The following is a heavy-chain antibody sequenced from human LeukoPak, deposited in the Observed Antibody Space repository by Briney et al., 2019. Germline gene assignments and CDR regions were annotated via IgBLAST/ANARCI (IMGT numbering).Heavy chain of an antibody. J-gene: IGHJ4*02. Sequence: GGSLRLSCAASGFTFSNYAMSWVRQAPGKGLEWVSSISANGGGTYYADSVKGRFTVSRDNSQNTLYLQMNSLRAEDIAVYYCAKATKSIVVDNYFDYWGQGALVTVSS. CDR3: AKATKSIVVDNYFDY. V-gene: IGHV3-23*01. CDR1: GFTFSNYA. D-gene: IGHD3-22*01. CDR2: ISANGGGT.